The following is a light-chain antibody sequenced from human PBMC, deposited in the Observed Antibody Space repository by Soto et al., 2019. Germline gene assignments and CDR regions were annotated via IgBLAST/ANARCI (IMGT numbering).Light chain of an antibody. Sequence: ELVLTQSPGTLSLSPGERATLSCRASQSVSSSYLAWYQQKPGQAPKLLIYGASSRATGIPDRFSGSGSGTDFTLTISRLEPEDFAVYYCQQYGSFTSTFGGGTKVEIK. CDR3: QQYGSFTST. CDR2: GAS. CDR1: QSVSSSY. J-gene: IGKJ4*01. V-gene: IGKV3-20*01.